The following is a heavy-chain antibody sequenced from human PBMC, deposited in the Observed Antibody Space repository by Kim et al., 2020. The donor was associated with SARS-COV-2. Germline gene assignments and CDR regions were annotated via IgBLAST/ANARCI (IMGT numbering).Heavy chain of an antibody. CDR3: ASDYEEPLKMHDI. Sequence: SVKVSCKASGGTFSSYAISWVRQAPGQGLEWMGRIIPILGIANYAQKFQGRVTITADKSTSTAYMELSSLRSEDTAVYYCASDYEEPLKMHDIWGQGTMVTVSS. D-gene: IGHD3-22*01. CDR2: IIPILGIA. J-gene: IGHJ3*02. V-gene: IGHV1-69*04. CDR1: GGTFSSYA.